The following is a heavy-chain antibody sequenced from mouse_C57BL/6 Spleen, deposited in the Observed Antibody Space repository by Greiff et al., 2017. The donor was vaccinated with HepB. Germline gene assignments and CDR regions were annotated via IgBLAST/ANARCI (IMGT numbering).Heavy chain of an antibody. CDR1: GYTFTDYE. J-gene: IGHJ1*03. CDR2: IDPETGGT. V-gene: IGHV1-15*01. CDR3: TRTGTNFDV. Sequence: QVQLKESGAELVRPGASVTLSCKASGYTFTDYEMHWVKQTPVHGLEWIGAIDPETGGTAYNQKFKGKAILTADKTSSTAYMELRSLTSEDSAGYYCTRTGTNFDVWGTGTTVTVSS. D-gene: IGHD4-1*01.